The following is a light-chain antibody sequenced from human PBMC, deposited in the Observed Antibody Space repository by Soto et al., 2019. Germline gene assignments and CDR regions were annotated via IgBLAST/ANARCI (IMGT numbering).Light chain of an antibody. CDR2: GAS. J-gene: IGKJ1*01. Sequence: EIVMAQSPATLSVSPGERATLSCRASQSVSGNLAWYQQKPGLAPRLLIYGASTRATGIPARFSGSGSGTEFTLTISSLQSEDFAVYYCQQYNNWPPAFGQGTKVEIK. V-gene: IGKV3-15*01. CDR1: QSVSGN. CDR3: QQYNNWPPA.